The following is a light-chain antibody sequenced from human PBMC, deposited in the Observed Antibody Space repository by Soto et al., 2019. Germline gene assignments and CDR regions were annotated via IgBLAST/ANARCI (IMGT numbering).Light chain of an antibody. J-gene: IGKJ2*01. Sequence: ESVLTQSPGTLSLSPGERATLSCRASQSVSSSYLAWYQQKPGQAPRLLIYGASSRATGIPDRFSGSESGTDFTLTISRLEPEDFAVYYCQQYGNSPYTFGQGTKLEIK. CDR3: QQYGNSPYT. V-gene: IGKV3-20*01. CDR1: QSVSSSY. CDR2: GAS.